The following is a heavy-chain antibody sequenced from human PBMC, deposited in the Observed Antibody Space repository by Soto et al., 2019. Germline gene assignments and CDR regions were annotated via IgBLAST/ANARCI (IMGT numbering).Heavy chain of an antibody. CDR1: GFTFSSYS. D-gene: IGHD2-15*01. CDR3: ARDGYCSGGSCYNSPKNYGMDV. V-gene: IGHV3-21*01. J-gene: IGHJ6*01. CDR2: ISSSSSYI. Sequence: EVQLVESGGGLVKPGGSLRLSCAASGFTFSSYSMNWVRQAPGKGLEWVSSISSSSSYIYYADSVKGRFTISRDNAKNSLYLQMNSLRAEDTAVYYCARDGYCSGGSCYNSPKNYGMDVW.